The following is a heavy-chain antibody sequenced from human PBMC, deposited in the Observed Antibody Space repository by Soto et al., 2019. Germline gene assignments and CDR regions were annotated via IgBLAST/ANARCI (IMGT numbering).Heavy chain of an antibody. J-gene: IGHJ4*02. CDR1: GFTFSSYW. D-gene: IGHD1-7*01. Sequence: PGGSLRLSCAASGFTFSSYWMSWVRQAPGKGLEWVANIKQDGSEKYYVDSVKGRFTISRDNAKNSLYLQMNSLRAEDTAVYYCARYSNWNYLGNVGYWGQGTLVTVSS. CDR3: ARYSNWNYLGNVGY. V-gene: IGHV3-7*03. CDR2: IKQDGSEK.